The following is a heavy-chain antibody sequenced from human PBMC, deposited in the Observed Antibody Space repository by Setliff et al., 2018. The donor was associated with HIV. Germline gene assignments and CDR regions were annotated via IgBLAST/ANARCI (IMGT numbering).Heavy chain of an antibody. D-gene: IGHD5-12*01. J-gene: IGHJ4*02. CDR2: IYPGDSDT. CDR3: ARSSGYDFDY. V-gene: IGHV5-51*01. CDR1: GYSFTTYW. Sequence: GESLKISCKGSGYSFTTYWIGWVRQMPGIGLEWMGIIYPGDSDTRYSPSFQGQVTISADKSISTAYQQWSSLKASETAIYYCARSSGYDFDYWGQGTLVTVSS.